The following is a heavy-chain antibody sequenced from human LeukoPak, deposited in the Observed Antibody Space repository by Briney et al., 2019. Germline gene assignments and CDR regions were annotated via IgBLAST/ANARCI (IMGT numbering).Heavy chain of an antibody. V-gene: IGHV1-18*01. CDR2: ISAYNGNT. Sequence: ASVKVSCKASGYTFTSYGISWVRQAPGQGLEWMGWISAYNGNTNYAQKLQGRVTMTTDTSTSTAYMELRSLRSDDTAVYYCARAPAHARVSGDAFDIWGQGTMATVSS. CDR1: GYTFTSYG. J-gene: IGHJ3*02. D-gene: IGHD5/OR15-5a*01. CDR3: ARAPAHARVSGDAFDI.